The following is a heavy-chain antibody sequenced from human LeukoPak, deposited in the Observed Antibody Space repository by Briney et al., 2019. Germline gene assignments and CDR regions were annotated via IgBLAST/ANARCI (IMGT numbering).Heavy chain of an antibody. CDR3: ARDPATPHDY. J-gene: IGHJ4*02. Sequence: GGSLRLSCAASGFTFSTCSMNWVRQAPGKGLEWVASIDSSSSYIYYADSEKGRLTISRDNAKNSPYLQMNSLRAEDTAVYYCARDPATPHDYWGQGTLVTVSS. CDR1: GFTFSTCS. V-gene: IGHV3-21*01. CDR2: IDSSSSYI. D-gene: IGHD5-12*01.